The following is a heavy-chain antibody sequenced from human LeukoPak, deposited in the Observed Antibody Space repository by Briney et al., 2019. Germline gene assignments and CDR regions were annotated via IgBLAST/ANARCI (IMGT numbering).Heavy chain of an antibody. J-gene: IGHJ4*02. D-gene: IGHD3-22*01. CDR3: AKGHQISPPSYYYDSSGYYYGRPIDY. Sequence: AGGSLRLSCAASGFTFSSYAMSWVRQAPGKGLEWVSAISGSGGSTYYADSVKGRFTISRDNSKNTLYLQMNSLRAEDTAVYYCAKGHQISPPSYYYDSSGYYYGRPIDYWGQGTLVTVSS. CDR2: ISGSGGST. V-gene: IGHV3-23*01. CDR1: GFTFSSYA.